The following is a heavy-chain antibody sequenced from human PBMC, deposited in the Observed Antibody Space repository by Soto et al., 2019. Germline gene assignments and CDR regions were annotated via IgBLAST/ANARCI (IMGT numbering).Heavy chain of an antibody. J-gene: IGHJ4*02. CDR3: ASLEIGNIIRGAPDF. CDR2: ISSGGSSI. Sequence: SLRLSCAASGFTFSDYYMTWIRQAPGKGLEWVSYISSGGSSIYYADSVKGRFTISRDNAKNSLYLQMNSLRAEDTAMYYCASLEIGNIIRGAPDFWGQGTLVTVSS. D-gene: IGHD3-10*01. CDR1: GFTFSDYY. V-gene: IGHV3-11*01.